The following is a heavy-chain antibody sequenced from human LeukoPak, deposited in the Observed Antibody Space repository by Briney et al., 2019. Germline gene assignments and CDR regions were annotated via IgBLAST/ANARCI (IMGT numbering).Heavy chain of an antibody. D-gene: IGHD1-26*01. Sequence: GGSLRLSCAASGFTFSSYSMNWVRQAPGKGLEWVSYISSSSSTIYYADSVKGRFTISRDNAKNSLYLQMNSLRAEDTAVYYCARAGSGSYPDYWGQGTLATVSS. V-gene: IGHV3-48*04. CDR2: ISSSSSTI. CDR1: GFTFSSYS. CDR3: ARAGSGSYPDY. J-gene: IGHJ4*02.